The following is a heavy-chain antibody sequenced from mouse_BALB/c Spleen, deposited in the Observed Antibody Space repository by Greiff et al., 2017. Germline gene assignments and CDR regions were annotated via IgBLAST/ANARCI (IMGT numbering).Heavy chain of an antibody. CDR1: GFTFGSFG. Sequence: EVMLVESGGGLVQPGGSRKLSCAASGFTFGSFGMHWVRQAPEKGLEWVAYISSGSSTIYYADTVKGRFTISRDNPKNTLFLQMTSLRSEDAAMYYCARGSYYYGSSLYAMDYWGQGTSVTVSS. V-gene: IGHV5-17*02. D-gene: IGHD1-1*01. CDR2: ISSGSSTI. CDR3: ARGSYYYGSSLYAMDY. J-gene: IGHJ4*01.